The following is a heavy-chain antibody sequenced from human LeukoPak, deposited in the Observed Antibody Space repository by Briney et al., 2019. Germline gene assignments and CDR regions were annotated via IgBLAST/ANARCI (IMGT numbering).Heavy chain of an antibody. CDR1: GFRFSSYA. CDR3: AREGLDDSGWYGQEPDYYYGMDV. J-gene: IGHJ6*02. V-gene: IGHV3-23*01. CDR2: ILPKGDGT. D-gene: IGHD6-19*01. Sequence: GGSLRLSCAASGFRFSSYAMSWVRQVPGKGPEWVSLILPKGDGTYTANSVKGRFTVSRDNSKSTFYLHMNSLRAEDTAVYYCAREGLDDSGWYGQEPDYYYGMDVWGQGTTVTVSS.